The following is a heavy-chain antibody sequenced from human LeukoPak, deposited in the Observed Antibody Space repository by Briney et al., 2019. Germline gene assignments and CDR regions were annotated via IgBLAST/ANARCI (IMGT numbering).Heavy chain of an antibody. J-gene: IGHJ4*02. V-gene: IGHV3-23*01. Sequence: GGSLRLSCAASGFTFSSYAMSWVRQAPGKGLEWVSAISGSGGSTYYADSVKGRFTISRDNSKSTLYLQMNSLRAEDTAVYYCAKMVTMVRGVVSFDYWGQGTLVTVSS. CDR1: GFTFSSYA. CDR3: AKMVTMVRGVVSFDY. D-gene: IGHD3-10*01. CDR2: ISGSGGST.